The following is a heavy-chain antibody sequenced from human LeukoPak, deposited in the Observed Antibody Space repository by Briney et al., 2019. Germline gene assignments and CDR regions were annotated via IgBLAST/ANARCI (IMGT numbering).Heavy chain of an antibody. V-gene: IGHV3-74*01. Sequence: GGSLRLSCAASGFIFITYWMHWVRQAPGKGLVWVSSINSDGSTTTYADSVKGRFTISRDNAQNMVYLQMNSLRAEDTAVYYCARAFGSGSQVINYFDFWGQGTLVTVSS. J-gene: IGHJ4*02. CDR2: INSDGSTT. CDR3: ARAFGSGSQVINYFDF. CDR1: GFIFITYW. D-gene: IGHD3-10*01.